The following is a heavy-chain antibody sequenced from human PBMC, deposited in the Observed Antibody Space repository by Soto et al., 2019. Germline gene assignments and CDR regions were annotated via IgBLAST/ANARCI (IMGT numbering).Heavy chain of an antibody. CDR2: ISSSSSTI. J-gene: IGHJ3*02. Sequence: EVQLVESGGGLVQPGGSLRLSCAASGFTFSSYSMNWVRQAPGKGLEWVSYISSSSSTIYYADSVKGRFTISRDNAKNSLYLQMNSLRAEDTAVYYCARDSPGNHYVLDALDIWGQGTMVTVSS. D-gene: IGHD3-10*02. CDR3: ARDSPGNHYVLDALDI. V-gene: IGHV3-48*01. CDR1: GFTFSSYS.